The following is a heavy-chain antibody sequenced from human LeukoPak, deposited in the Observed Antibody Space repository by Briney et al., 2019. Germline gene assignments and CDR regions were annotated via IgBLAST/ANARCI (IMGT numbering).Heavy chain of an antibody. J-gene: IGHJ4*02. CDR1: GGSFSGYY. D-gene: IGHD6-13*01. V-gene: IGHV4-34*01. Sequence: KPSETLSLTCAVYGGSFSGYYWSWIRQPPGKGLEWIGEINHSGSTNYNPSPKSRVTISVDTSKNQFSLKLSSVTAADTAVYYCARHSRRYSSSWFDRPYYFDYWGQGTLVTVSS. CDR2: INHSGST. CDR3: ARHSRRYSSSWFDRPYYFDY.